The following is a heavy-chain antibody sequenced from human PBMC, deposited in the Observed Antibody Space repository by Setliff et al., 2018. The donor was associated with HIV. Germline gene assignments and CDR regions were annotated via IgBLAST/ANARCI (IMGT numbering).Heavy chain of an antibody. J-gene: IGHJ4*02. CDR2: ISAYNGNT. Sequence: ASVKVSCKASGYFFTAYYMHWVRQAPGQGLEWMGWISAYNGNTKYAQKVQGRVTMTTDTSTNTAYMGMRTLRSDDTAVYYCATDRTQTGINMVRGRNVDPARYPLDYWGQGTLVTVSS. CDR1: GYFFTAYY. D-gene: IGHD3-10*01. CDR3: ATDRTQTGINMVRGRNVDPARYPLDY. V-gene: IGHV1-18*04.